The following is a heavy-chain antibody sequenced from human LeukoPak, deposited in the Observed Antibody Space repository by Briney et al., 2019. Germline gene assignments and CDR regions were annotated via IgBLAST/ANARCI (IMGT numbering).Heavy chain of an antibody. CDR3: AGLSWSRYSSSSVDY. Sequence: KTSETLSLTCTVSGGSISSSSYYWGWIRQPPGKGLEWIGSIYYSGSTYYNPSLKSRVTISVDTSKNQFSLKLSSVTAADTAVYYCAGLSWSRYSSSSVDYWGQGTLVTVSS. J-gene: IGHJ4*02. V-gene: IGHV4-39*01. CDR2: IYYSGST. D-gene: IGHD6-6*01. CDR1: GGSISSSSYY.